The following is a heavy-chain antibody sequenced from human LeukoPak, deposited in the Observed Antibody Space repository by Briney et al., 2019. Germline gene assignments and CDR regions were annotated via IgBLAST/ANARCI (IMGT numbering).Heavy chain of an antibody. J-gene: IGHJ4*02. D-gene: IGHD5-18*01. CDR1: GFTFSSYG. CDR2: IWYDGSNK. V-gene: IGHV3-33*01. CDR3: ARDLDTAMVLDY. Sequence: PGRSLRHSCAASGFTFSSYGMHWVRQAPGKGLEWVAVIWYDGSNKYYADSVKGRFTISRDNSKNTLYLQMNSLRAEDTAVYYCARDLDTAMVLDYWGQGTLVTVSS.